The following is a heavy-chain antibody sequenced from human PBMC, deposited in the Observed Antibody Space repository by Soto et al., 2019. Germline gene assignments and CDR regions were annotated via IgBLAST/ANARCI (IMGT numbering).Heavy chain of an antibody. J-gene: IGHJ4*02. Sequence: HPGGSLRLSCAASGFTFGSYEMNWVRQAPGKGLEWVSYISSSGSTIYYADSVKGRFTISRDNAKNSLYLQMNSLRAEDTAVYYCASLSVDLDYFDYWGQGTLVTVSS. CDR1: GFTFGSYE. CDR2: ISSSGSTI. V-gene: IGHV3-48*03. D-gene: IGHD2-15*01. CDR3: ASLSVDLDYFDY.